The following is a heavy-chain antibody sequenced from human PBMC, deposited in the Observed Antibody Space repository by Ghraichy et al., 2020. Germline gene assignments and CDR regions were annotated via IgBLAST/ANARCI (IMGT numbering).Heavy chain of an antibody. V-gene: IGHV3-53*01. Sequence: GGSLRLSCAASGFTVSSNYMSWVRQAPGKGLEWVSVIYSGGSTYYADSVKGRFTISRDNSKNTLYLQMNSLRAEDTAVYYCARGIDYYDSSGYRQYYFDYWGQGTLVTVSS. CDR3: ARGIDYYDSSGYRQYYFDY. CDR2: IYSGGST. D-gene: IGHD3-22*01. J-gene: IGHJ4*02. CDR1: GFTVSSNY.